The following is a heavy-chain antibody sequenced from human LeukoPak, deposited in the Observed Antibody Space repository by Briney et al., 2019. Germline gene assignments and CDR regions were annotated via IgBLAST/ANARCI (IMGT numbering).Heavy chain of an antibody. CDR2: ISGSGGST. CDR1: GFTFSSYA. D-gene: IGHD3-22*01. Sequence: PGGSLRLSCAASGFTFSSYAMSWVRQAPGKGLEWVSAISGSGGSTYYPDSVKGRFTISRDNSKNTLYLQMNSLRAEDTAVYYCAKDTIHLTYYYGSKNDYWGQGTLVTVSS. CDR3: AKDTIHLTYYYGSKNDY. J-gene: IGHJ4*02. V-gene: IGHV3-23*01.